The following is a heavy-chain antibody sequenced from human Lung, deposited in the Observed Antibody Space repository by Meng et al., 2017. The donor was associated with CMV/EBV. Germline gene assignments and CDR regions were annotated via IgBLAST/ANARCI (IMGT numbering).Heavy chain of an antibody. D-gene: IGHD1-1*01. CDR3: ATGTGRSDFDY. V-gene: IGHV3-15*01. J-gene: IGHJ4*02. Sequence: GGSXRLXCAASGFTFSNAWMSWVRQAPGKGLEWVGRIKSKTDGGTTDYAAPVKGRITISRDDSKNTVYLQMNSLKTEDTAVYYCATGTGRSDFDYWGQGTLVTFSS. CDR1: GFTFSNAW. CDR2: IKSKTDGGTT.